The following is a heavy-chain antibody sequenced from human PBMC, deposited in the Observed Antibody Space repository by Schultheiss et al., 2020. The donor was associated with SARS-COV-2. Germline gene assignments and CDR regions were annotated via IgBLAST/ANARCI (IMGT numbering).Heavy chain of an antibody. J-gene: IGHJ6*02. Sequence: SETLSLTCTVSGGSISSSSYYWGWIRQPPGKGLEWIGYIYYSGSTYYNPSLKSRVTISVDTSKNQFSLKLSSVTAADTAVYYCARDNYYYGMDVWGQGTTVTVSS. CDR2: IYYSGST. CDR3: ARDNYYYGMDV. V-gene: IGHV4-39*02. CDR1: GGSISSSSYY.